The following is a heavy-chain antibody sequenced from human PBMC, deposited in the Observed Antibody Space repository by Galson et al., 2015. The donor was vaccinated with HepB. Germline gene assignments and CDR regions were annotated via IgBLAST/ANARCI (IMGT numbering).Heavy chain of an antibody. CDR2: IGSSGTT. V-gene: IGHV3-23*01. J-gene: IGHJ4*01. Sequence: SLRLSCAASGFTISDYGIDWVRQPPGKGLEYASGIGSSGTTYYADSVKGRFTISRDNSKNTVYLQMNSLRVEDTAEYYCAVNMNRGASDYWGHGTLVTVSS. CDR3: AVNMNRGASDY. D-gene: IGHD3-10*01. CDR1: GFTISDYG.